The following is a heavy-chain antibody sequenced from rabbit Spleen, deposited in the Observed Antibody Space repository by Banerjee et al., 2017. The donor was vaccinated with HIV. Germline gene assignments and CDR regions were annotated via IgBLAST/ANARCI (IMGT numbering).Heavy chain of an antibody. Sequence: QSLEESGGDLVKPGASLTLTCTASGFSFSSGYWICWVRQAPGKGLELIADISTTSGYTYYASWVNGRFTISKTSSTTVTLQMTSLTAADTATYFCARNYVNAFDPWGPGTLVTVS. J-gene: IGHJ2*01. D-gene: IGHD1-1*01. CDR1: GFSFSSGYW. CDR3: ARNYVNAFDP. CDR2: ISTTSGYT. V-gene: IGHV1S40*01.